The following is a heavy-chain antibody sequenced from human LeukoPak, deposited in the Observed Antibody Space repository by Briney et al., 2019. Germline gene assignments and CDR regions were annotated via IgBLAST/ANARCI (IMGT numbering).Heavy chain of an antibody. Sequence: SETLSLTCTVSGGSISSYYWSWIRQPPGKGLEWIGYIYYSGSTNYNPSLKSRVTISVDTSKNQISLKLNSVTAADTAVYYCARHPLRGGFDHWGLGTLVAVSS. J-gene: IGHJ4*02. CDR1: GGSISSYY. CDR3: ARHPLRGGFDH. V-gene: IGHV4-59*08. CDR2: IYYSGST. D-gene: IGHD5-12*01.